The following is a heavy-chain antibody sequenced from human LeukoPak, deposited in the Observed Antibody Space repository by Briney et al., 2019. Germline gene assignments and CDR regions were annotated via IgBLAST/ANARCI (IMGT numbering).Heavy chain of an antibody. V-gene: IGHV3-21*01. D-gene: IGHD3-22*01. Sequence: GGSLRLSCTTSGFTFSNAWMSWVRQAPGKGLEWVSSISSSSSYIYYADSVKGRFTISRDNAKNSLYLQMNSLRAEDTAVYYCARVAGYDSSGYASPDDAFDIWGQGTMVTVSS. CDR2: ISSSSSYI. CDR3: ARVAGYDSSGYASPDDAFDI. J-gene: IGHJ3*02. CDR1: GFTFSNAW.